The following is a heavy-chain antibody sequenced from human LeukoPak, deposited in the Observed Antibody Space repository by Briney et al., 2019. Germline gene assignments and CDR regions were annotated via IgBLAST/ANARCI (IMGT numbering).Heavy chain of an antibody. CDR1: GGSVSSGGYY. J-gene: IGHJ4*02. Sequence: PSETLSLTCTVSGGSVSSGGYYWTWIRQPPGKGLELLGYIYHSGSTYYNPSLKSRVTISVDRSKNQFSLKLSSVTAADTAVYYCARSHLLHFDFWGQGTLVTVSS. D-gene: IGHD2-15*01. CDR2: IYHSGST. V-gene: IGHV4-30-2*01. CDR3: ARSHLLHFDF.